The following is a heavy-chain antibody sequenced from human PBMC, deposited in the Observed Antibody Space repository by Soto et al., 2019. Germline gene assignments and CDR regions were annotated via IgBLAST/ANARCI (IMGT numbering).Heavy chain of an antibody. V-gene: IGHV3-74*01. D-gene: IGHD4-17*01. Sequence: EVQLVESGGGLVQPGGSLRLSCAASGFTFSSYWMHWVRQAPGKGLVWVARIKADASSADYADSVKGRFTISRDNGKDTLYLQMTSLRAEDTAVYYCARDFYGVGYWGQGTLVTVSS. CDR2: IKADASSA. J-gene: IGHJ4*02. CDR1: GFTFSSYW. CDR3: ARDFYGVGY.